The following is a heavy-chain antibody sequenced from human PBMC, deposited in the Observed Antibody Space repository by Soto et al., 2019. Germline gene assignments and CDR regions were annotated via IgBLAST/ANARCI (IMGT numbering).Heavy chain of an antibody. J-gene: IGHJ5*02. D-gene: IGHD3-9*01. CDR3: AREAGLRYPFDP. CDR1: GGSISNYY. V-gene: IGHV4-59*01. Sequence: PSETLSLTCTVSGGSISNYYWSWIRQPPGKGLEWIGYIYYSGSTNYNPSLKSRVTISVDTSKNQFSLKLSSVTAADTAMYYCAREAGLRYPFDPWGQGTLVTVSS. CDR2: IYYSGST.